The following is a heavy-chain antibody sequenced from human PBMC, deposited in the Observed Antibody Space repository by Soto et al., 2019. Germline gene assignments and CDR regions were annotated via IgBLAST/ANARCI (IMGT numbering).Heavy chain of an antibody. CDR2: ISGSGGST. CDR1: GFTFSSYA. Sequence: SGGSLRLSCAASGFTFSSYAMHWVRQAPGKGLEWVSAISGSGGSTYYADSVKGRFTISRDNSKNTLYLQMNSLRAEDTAVYYCAKRRRSPWFVPWCQRTLLTGSS. V-gene: IGHV3-23*01. CDR3: AKRRRSPWFVP. J-gene: IGHJ5*02.